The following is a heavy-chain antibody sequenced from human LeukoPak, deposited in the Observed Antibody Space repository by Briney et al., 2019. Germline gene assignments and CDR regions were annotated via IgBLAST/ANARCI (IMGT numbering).Heavy chain of an antibody. D-gene: IGHD1-1*01. CDR3: ARGSGTTFWYFGMDV. J-gene: IGHJ6*02. V-gene: IGHV3-64*04. CDR1: GFIFSPYA. CDR2: ISSEGKTT. Sequence: GGSLRLSCSASGFIFSPYAMHWVRQAPGKGLEYVSSISSEGKTTYYADSVKGRFTLSRDNSKNTLYLQMNSLRAEDTAVYYCARGSGTTFWYFGMDVWGQGTTVTVSS.